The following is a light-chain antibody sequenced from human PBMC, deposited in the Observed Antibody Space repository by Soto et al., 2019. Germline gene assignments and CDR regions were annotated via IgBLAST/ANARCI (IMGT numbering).Light chain of an antibody. CDR1: SSDVGSYNL. J-gene: IGLJ2*01. V-gene: IGLV2-23*01. CDR3: CSYAGSVV. CDR2: EGS. Sequence: QSALTQPASVSGSPGQSITISCTGTSSDVGSYNLVSWYQQHPGKAPKLMIYEGSKRPSGVSNRFSGSKSGNTASLTISGLQAEDDADYYGCSYAGSVVFGGGTKLTVL.